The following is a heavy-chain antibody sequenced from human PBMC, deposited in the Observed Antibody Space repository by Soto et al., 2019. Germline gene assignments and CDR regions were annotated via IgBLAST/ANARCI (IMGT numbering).Heavy chain of an antibody. D-gene: IGHD2-8*01. CDR3: ARQWAYLDWFDP. CDR1: GGSVSRGTYY. Sequence: LSLTCTVSGGSVSRGTYYWSWVLRPPGKGLEGIGYIYDSGSTNYNPSLKSRVTISEDTSKKQLSLKLRSGNAADTAVYYCARQWAYLDWFDPWGQGTLVTVSS. CDR2: IYDSGST. V-gene: IGHV4-61*01. J-gene: IGHJ5*02.